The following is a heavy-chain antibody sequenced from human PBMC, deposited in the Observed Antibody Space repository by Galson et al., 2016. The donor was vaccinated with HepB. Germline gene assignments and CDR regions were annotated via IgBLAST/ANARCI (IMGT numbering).Heavy chain of an antibody. CDR1: GGFFTSYA. J-gene: IGHJ4*02. CDR2: VIPIFGTM. D-gene: IGHD5-18*01. Sequence: SVKVSCKGSGGFFTSYAISWVRQAPGQGLEWMGGVIPIFGTMNYAHKFQGRVTLTADRSTNTAYMEMNNLKSEDTAVYYCARGSYGYDYGFFEDWGQGTLVTVSS. CDR3: ARGSYGYDYGFFED. V-gene: IGHV1-69*06.